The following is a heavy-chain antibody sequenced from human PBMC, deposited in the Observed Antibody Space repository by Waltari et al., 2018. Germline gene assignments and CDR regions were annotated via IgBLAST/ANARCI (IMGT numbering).Heavy chain of an antibody. CDR1: GGSFSGYY. Sequence: QVQLQQWGAGLLKPSETLSLTCAVYGGSFSGYYWSWIRQPPGQGLEWIGESNHSGSTNYNPSLKSRVTISVDTSKNQFSLKLSSVTAADTAVYYCARGWGLGYCSSTSCHLDYWGQGTLVTVSS. D-gene: IGHD2-2*01. CDR2: SNHSGST. J-gene: IGHJ4*02. V-gene: IGHV4-34*01. CDR3: ARGWGLGYCSSTSCHLDY.